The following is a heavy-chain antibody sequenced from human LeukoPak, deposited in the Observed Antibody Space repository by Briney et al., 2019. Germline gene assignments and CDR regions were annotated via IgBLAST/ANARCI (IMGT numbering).Heavy chain of an antibody. V-gene: IGHV1-69*13. D-gene: IGHD2-2*01. J-gene: IGHJ6*02. CDR2: IIPIFGTA. Sequence: SVKVSCKASGGTFSSYAISWVRQAPGQGLEWMGGIIPIFGTANYAQKFQGRVTITADESTSTAYMELSSLRSEDTAVYYCARGPYQLPEAGKYYYYGMDVWGQGTTVAVSS. CDR1: GGTFSSYA. CDR3: ARGPYQLPEAGKYYYYGMDV.